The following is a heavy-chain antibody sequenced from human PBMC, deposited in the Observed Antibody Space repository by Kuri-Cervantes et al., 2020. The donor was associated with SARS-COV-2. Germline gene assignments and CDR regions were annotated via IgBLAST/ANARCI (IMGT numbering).Heavy chain of an antibody. CDR1: GFTFDDYC. V-gene: IGHV3-20*01. CDR2: INWNGGST. CDR3: ARDRELELHYYYYYMDV. J-gene: IGHJ6*03. Sequence: GESLKISCAASGFTFDDYCMSWVRQAPGKGLEWVSGINWNGGSTGYADSVKGRFTISRDNAKNSLYLQMNSLRAEDTALYHCARDRELELHYYYYYMDVWGKGTTVTVSS. D-gene: IGHD1-7*01.